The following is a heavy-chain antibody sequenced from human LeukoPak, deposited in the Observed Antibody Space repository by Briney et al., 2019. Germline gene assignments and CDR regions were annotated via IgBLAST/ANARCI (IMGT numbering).Heavy chain of an antibody. CDR1: GGSISSSNW. CDR2: IYHSGST. Sequence: SETLSLTCAVSGGSISSSNWWSWVRQPPGKGLEWIGEIYHSGSTNYNPSLKSRVTISVDTSKNQFSLKLSSVTAADTAVYYCARGGMTIFGVVIGRAFDYWGQGTLVTVSS. J-gene: IGHJ4*02. CDR3: ARGGMTIFGVVIGRAFDY. V-gene: IGHV4-4*02. D-gene: IGHD3-3*01.